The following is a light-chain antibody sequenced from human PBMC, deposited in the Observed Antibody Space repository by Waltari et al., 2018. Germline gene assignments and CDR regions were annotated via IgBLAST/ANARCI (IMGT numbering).Light chain of an antibody. J-gene: IGKJ1*01. CDR3: QQYYSTPWT. CDR2: GAS. V-gene: IGKV4-1*01. CDR1: QSVLYSSNNKNY. Sequence: DIVMTQSPDSLAVSLGERATINCKSSQSVLYSSNNKNYLAWYQQKPGQLPKLLIYGASNRESGVPDRISGSGSGTDFTLTISSLQAEDVAVYYCQQYYSTPWTFGQGTKVEIK.